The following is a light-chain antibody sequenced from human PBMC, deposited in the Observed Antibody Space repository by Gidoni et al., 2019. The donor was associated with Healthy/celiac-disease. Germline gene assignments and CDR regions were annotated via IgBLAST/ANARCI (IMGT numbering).Light chain of an antibody. J-gene: IGKJ2*01. V-gene: IGKV3-20*01. CDR3: QQYGSSLYT. CDR2: GAS. CDR1: QSVSSSY. Sequence: EIVLTPSPGTLSLSPGERATLSCRASQSVSSSYLAWYQQKPGQAPRLLIYGASSRATGIPDRFSGSGSGTDFTLTISRLEPEDFAVYYGQQYGSSLYTFXXXTKLEIK.